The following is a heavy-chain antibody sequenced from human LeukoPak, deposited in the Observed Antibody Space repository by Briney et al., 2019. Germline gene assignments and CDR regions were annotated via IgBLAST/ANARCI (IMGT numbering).Heavy chain of an antibody. D-gene: IGHD1-26*01. J-gene: IGHJ4*02. CDR1: GGSISSYY. CDR2: IYYSGST. CDR3: AREVGATPFTFDY. Sequence: PSETLSLTCTVSGGSISSYYWSWIRQPPGKGLEWIGYIYYSGSTNYNPSLKSRVTISVDTSKNQFSLKLSSVTAADTAVYYCAREVGATPFTFDYWGQGTLVTVSS. V-gene: IGHV4-59*01.